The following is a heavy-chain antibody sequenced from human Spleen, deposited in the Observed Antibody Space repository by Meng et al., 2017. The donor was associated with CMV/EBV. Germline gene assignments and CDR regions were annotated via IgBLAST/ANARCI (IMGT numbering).Heavy chain of an antibody. J-gene: IGHJ6*02. V-gene: IGHV4-34*01. D-gene: IGHD1-14*01. CDR2: INHSGST. Sequence: ESLKISCAVYGGSFSGYYWSWIRQPPGKGLEWIGEINHSGSTNYNPSLKSRVTISVDTSKNQFSLKLSSVTAADTAVYYCASNAPLITYDYYYDMDVWGQGTTVTVSS. CDR1: GGSFSGYY. CDR3: ASNAPLITYDYYYDMDV.